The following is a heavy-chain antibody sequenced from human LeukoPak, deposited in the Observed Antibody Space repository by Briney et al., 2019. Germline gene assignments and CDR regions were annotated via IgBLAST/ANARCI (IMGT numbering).Heavy chain of an antibody. J-gene: IGHJ4*02. V-gene: IGHV3-21*04. CDR3: AKPTGSSWPHFDY. Sequence: PGGSLRLSCAASGFTFSSYSMNWVRQAPGKGLEWVSSISSSSSYIYYADSVKGRFTISRDNAKNSLYLQMNSLRAEDTAVYYCAKPTGSSWPHFDYWGQGTLVTVSS. D-gene: IGHD6-13*01. CDR1: GFTFSSYS. CDR2: ISSSSSYI.